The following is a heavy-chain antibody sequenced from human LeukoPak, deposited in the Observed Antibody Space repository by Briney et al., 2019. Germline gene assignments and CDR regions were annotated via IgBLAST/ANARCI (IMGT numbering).Heavy chain of an antibody. CDR3: TTDQGLWFGDLYGMDV. CDR1: GFTFSTYG. V-gene: IGHV3-15*01. Sequence: GGSLRLSCAASGFTFSTYGMSWVRQAPGKGLEWVGRIKSKTDGGTTDYAAPVKGRFTISRDDSKNTLYLQMNSLKTEDTAVYYCTTDQGLWFGDLYGMDVWGQGTTVTVSS. D-gene: IGHD3-10*01. J-gene: IGHJ6*02. CDR2: IKSKTDGGTT.